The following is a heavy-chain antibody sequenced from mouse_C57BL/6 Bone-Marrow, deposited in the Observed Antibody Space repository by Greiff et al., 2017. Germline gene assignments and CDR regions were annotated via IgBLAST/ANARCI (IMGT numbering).Heavy chain of an antibody. CDR1: GYTFTSYG. J-gene: IGHJ4*01. Sequence: VQGVESGAELARPGASVKLSCKASGYTFTSYGISWVKQRTGQGLEWIGEIYPRSGNTYYNEKFKGKATLTADKSSSTAYMGLRSLTSEDSAVYFCARRDPGYAMDYWGQGTSVTVSS. V-gene: IGHV1-81*01. CDR3: ARRDPGYAMDY. CDR2: IYPRSGNT.